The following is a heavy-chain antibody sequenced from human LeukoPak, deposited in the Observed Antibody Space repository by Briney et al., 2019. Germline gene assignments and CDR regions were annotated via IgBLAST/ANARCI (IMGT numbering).Heavy chain of an antibody. V-gene: IGHV1-8*01. Sequence: ASVKVSCKASGYTFTDYDINWVRQATGQGLEWVGWMNPNSGVTGYAQKFQGRVSMTRDTSVSTAYMELSSLRSEDTAVYFCARGPIYPKSGDYPNYYFDYWGQGTLVTVSS. CDR3: ARGPIYPKSGDYPNYYFDY. J-gene: IGHJ4*02. D-gene: IGHD1-26*01. CDR1: GYTFTDYD. CDR2: MNPNSGVT.